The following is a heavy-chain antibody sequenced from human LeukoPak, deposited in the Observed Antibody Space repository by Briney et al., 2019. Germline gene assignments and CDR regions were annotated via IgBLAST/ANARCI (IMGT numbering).Heavy chain of an antibody. CDR2: IFYTGNT. CDR1: GGSIRSDDYY. CDR3: ATVVVVAATNYYYYATDV. V-gene: IGHV4-30-4*01. Sequence: PSETLSLTCAVSGGSIRSDDYYWSWIRQPPGKGLEWIGYIFYTGNTHYNPSLQSRVTFSVDTSKNQFSLKLSSVTAAETAVSNCATVVVVAATNYYYYATDVWGQGTTVTVSS. J-gene: IGHJ6*02. D-gene: IGHD2-15*01.